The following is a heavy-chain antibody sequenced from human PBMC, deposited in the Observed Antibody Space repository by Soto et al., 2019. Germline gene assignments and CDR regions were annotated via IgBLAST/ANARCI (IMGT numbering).Heavy chain of an antibody. Sequence: EVQLVESGGGLVQPGGSLRLSCAVSGFTFNRHWMSWVRQTPGKGLEWVASIKEDGSEKSYVDSVKGRFTISRDNAKNPRSPQMNSLRDEDTAVYYVAGTGGNPPDYWGQGTLVTVAS. CDR3: AGTGGNPPDY. CDR1: GFTFNRHW. D-gene: IGHD1-1*01. J-gene: IGHJ4*02. V-gene: IGHV3-7*01. CDR2: IKEDGSEK.